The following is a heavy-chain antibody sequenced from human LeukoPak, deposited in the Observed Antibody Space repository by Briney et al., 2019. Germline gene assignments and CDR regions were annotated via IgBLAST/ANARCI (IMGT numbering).Heavy chain of an antibody. J-gene: IGHJ4*02. D-gene: IGHD3-9*01. V-gene: IGHV1-2*02. Sequence: GASVKVSCKASGYTFTGYYMHGVRPAPGQGLEWIGWSNANGGDTKYAQKFQGRVTMTRDTSTSTAYIELSRLRSDDTAMYYCAREITAYSAYWGEGTLVTVS. CDR2: SNANGGDT. CDR1: GYTFTGYY. CDR3: AREITAYSAY.